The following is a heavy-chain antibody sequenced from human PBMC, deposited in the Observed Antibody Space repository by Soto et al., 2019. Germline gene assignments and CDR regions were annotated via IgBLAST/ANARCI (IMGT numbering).Heavy chain of an antibody. V-gene: IGHV3-53*01. CDR3: ARDRTEYYYGMDV. CDR2: IYSGGST. J-gene: IGHJ6*02. CDR1: GVTVSSNN. Sequence: PGGSLRLACAASGVTVSSNNMSWVRQAPGKGLEWVSVIYSGGSTYYADSVKGRFTISRDNSKNTLYLQMNSLRAEDTAVYYCARDRTEYYYGMDVWGQGTTVTVSS.